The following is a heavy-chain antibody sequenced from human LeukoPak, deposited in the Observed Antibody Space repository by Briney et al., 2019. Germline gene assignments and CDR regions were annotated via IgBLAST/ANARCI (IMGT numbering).Heavy chain of an antibody. V-gene: IGHV3-21*01. CDR3: ARVRSGYSYGFDY. Sequence: GGSLRLSCAASGFTFSSYSMNWVRQAPGKGLEWVSSISSSSSYTYYADSVKGRFTISRDNAKNSLYLQMNSLRAEDTAVYYCARVRSGYSYGFDYWGQGTLVTVSS. CDR2: ISSSSSYT. CDR1: GFTFSSYS. D-gene: IGHD5-18*01. J-gene: IGHJ4*02.